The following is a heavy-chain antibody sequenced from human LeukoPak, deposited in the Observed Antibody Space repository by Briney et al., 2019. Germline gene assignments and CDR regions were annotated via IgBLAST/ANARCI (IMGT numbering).Heavy chain of an antibody. Sequence: GGSLRLSCAASGFTFSSYSMNWVRQAPGKGLEWVSYISSSGSTIYYADSVKGRFTISRDNAKNSLYLQMNSLRAEDTAVYYCARDRETGGSGSYSVRDAFDIWGQGTMVTVSS. D-gene: IGHD3-10*01. J-gene: IGHJ3*02. CDR2: ISSSGSTI. CDR3: ARDRETGGSGSYSVRDAFDI. CDR1: GFTFSSYS. V-gene: IGHV3-48*04.